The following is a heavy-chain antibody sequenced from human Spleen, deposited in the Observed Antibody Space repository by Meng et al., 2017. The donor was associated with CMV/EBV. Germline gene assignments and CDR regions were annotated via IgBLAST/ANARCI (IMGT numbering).Heavy chain of an antibody. CDR1: GFTFSAYG. CDR3: ATTNRLQH. J-gene: IGHJ1*01. D-gene: IGHD2-8*01. Sequence: GGSLRLSCSASGFTFSAYGMHWVRQAPGRGLEWVTFTQYDGNNAYYADSVKGRFTISRDNAKNSLYLQMNSLRAEDTAVYYCATTNRLQHWGQGTLVTVSS. V-gene: IGHV3-30*02. CDR2: TQYDGNNA.